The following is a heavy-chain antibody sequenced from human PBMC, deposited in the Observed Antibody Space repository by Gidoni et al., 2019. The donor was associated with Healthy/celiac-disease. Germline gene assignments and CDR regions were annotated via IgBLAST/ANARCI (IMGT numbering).Heavy chain of an antibody. CDR2: ISSSSSYI. D-gene: IGHD6-13*01. V-gene: IGHV3-21*01. J-gene: IGHJ6*02. Sequence: EVQLVESGGGLVKPGGSLRRSCAASGFTFSSDSMNWVRQAPGKGLEWVSSISSSSSYIYYADSVKGRFTISRDNAKNSLYLQMNSLRAEDTAVYYCAREPSSSWPYYYGMDVWGQGTTVTVSS. CDR1: GFTFSSDS. CDR3: AREPSSSWPYYYGMDV.